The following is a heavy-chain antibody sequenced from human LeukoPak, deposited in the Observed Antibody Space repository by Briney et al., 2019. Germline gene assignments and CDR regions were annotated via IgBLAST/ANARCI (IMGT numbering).Heavy chain of an antibody. D-gene: IGHD6-19*01. CDR1: GYTFTSHY. V-gene: IGHV1-18*04. J-gene: IGHJ4*02. CDR3: ARDGPGIAVAARPLDY. Sequence: ASVKVSCKAFGYTFTSHYMTWVRQAPGQGLEWMGWISAYNGNTNYAQKLQGRVTMTTDTSTSTAYMELRSLRSDDTAVYYCARDGPGIAVAARPLDYWGQGTLVTVSS. CDR2: ISAYNGNT.